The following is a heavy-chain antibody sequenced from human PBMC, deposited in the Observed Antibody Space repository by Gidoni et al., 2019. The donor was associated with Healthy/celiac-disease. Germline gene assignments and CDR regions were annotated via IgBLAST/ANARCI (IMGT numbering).Heavy chain of an antibody. CDR1: GSTFSSYG. V-gene: IGHV3-33*01. CDR3: ARDPYYYGMDV. Sequence: QVQLVESGGGVVQPGRSLRLSCAASGSTFSSYGMHWVRQAPGKGLAWVAVIWYDGSNKYYADSVKGRFTISRDNSKNTLYLQMNSLRAEDTAVYYCARDPYYYGMDVWGQGTTVTVSS. J-gene: IGHJ6*02. CDR2: IWYDGSNK.